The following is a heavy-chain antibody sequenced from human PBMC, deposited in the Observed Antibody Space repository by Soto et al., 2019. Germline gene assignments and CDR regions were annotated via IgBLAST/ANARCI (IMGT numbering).Heavy chain of an antibody. Sequence: GGSLRLSCAASGFTFSSYAMHWVRQAPGKGLEWVAVISYDGSNKYYADSVKGRFTISRDNSKNTLYLQMNSLRAEDTAVYYSASAAYDFWSGYHPPPYYYYGMVVWGQGTTVTVSS. CDR2: ISYDGSNK. J-gene: IGHJ6*02. CDR1: GFTFSSYA. V-gene: IGHV3-30-3*01. CDR3: ASAAYDFWSGYHPPPYYYYGMVV. D-gene: IGHD3-3*01.